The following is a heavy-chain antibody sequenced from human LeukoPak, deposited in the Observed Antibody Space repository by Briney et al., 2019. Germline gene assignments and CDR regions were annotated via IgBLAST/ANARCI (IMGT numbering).Heavy chain of an antibody. CDR1: GGTFSSYA. Sequence: SVKVSCKASGGTFSSYAISWVRQAPGQGLEWMGRIIPIFGTANYAQKFQGRVTITTDESTSTAFMELRSLTSDDTAVYYCATLSDYRGSRPFDIWGQGTMVTVSS. J-gene: IGHJ3*02. V-gene: IGHV1-69*05. D-gene: IGHD4-23*01. CDR3: ATLSDYRGSRPFDI. CDR2: IIPIFGTA.